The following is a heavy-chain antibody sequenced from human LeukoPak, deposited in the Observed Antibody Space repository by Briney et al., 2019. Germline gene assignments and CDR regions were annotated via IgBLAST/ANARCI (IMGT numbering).Heavy chain of an antibody. CDR3: ARHEAGLEEPAWFDP. V-gene: IGHV4-39*01. D-gene: IGHD1-1*01. CDR1: GGSISSSSYY. Sequence: SETLSLTCTVSGGSISSSSYYWGWIRQPPGKGLEWIGSIYYSGSTYYNPSLKSRVTISVDTSKNQFSRKLSSVTAADTAVYYCARHEAGLEEPAWFDPWGQGTLVTVSS. J-gene: IGHJ5*02. CDR2: IYYSGST.